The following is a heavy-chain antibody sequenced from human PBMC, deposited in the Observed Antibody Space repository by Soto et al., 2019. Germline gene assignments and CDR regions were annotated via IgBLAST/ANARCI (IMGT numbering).Heavy chain of an antibody. V-gene: IGHV3-30*18. CDR1: GFTFSSYG. J-gene: IGHJ3*02. D-gene: IGHD3-22*01. CDR3: AKDLYDSSGYYYVSPRLIHAFDI. Sequence: GGSLRLSCAASGFTFSSYGMHWVRQAPGKGLEWVAVISYDGSNKYYADSVKGRFTISRDNSKNTLYLQMNSLRAEDTAVYYCAKDLYDSSGYYYVSPRLIHAFDIWGQGTMVTVSS. CDR2: ISYDGSNK.